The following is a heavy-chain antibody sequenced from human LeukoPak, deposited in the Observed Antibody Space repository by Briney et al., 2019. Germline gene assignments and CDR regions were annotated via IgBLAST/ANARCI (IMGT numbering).Heavy chain of an antibody. CDR3: TRRDSSGYYSFDY. Sequence: GGSLRLSCAASGFIFSDHYMDWVRQAPGKGLEWVGLTRNKADSYTTEYAASVKGRFTISRDDSKNSLYLQMNSLKTEDTAVYYCTRRDSSGYYSFDYWGQGTLVTVSS. V-gene: IGHV3-72*01. CDR2: TRNKADSYTT. J-gene: IGHJ4*02. CDR1: GFIFSDHY. D-gene: IGHD3-22*01.